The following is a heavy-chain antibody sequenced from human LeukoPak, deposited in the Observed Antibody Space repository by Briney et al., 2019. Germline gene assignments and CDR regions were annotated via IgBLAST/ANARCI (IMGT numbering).Heavy chain of an antibody. D-gene: IGHD2-2*01. V-gene: IGHV4-39*01. Sequence: PSETLSLTCTVSGGSISSSSYYWGWIRQPPGKGLEWIGNISYSGSTYYNPSLKSRVTISVDTSKNQFSLKLSSVTAADTAVYYCARQVEDIVVVPAANNWFDPWGQGTLVTVSS. CDR3: ARQVEDIVVVPAANNWFDP. CDR2: ISYSGST. CDR1: GGSISSSSYY. J-gene: IGHJ5*02.